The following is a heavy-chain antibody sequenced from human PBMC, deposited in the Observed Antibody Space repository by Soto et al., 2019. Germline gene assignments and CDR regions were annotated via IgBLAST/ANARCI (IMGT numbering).Heavy chain of an antibody. D-gene: IGHD5-12*01. Sequence: PGESLKISCKGSGYSFTSYWISWVRQMPGKGLEWMGRIDPSDSYTNYSPSFQGHVTISADKSISTAYLQWSSLKASDTAMYYCARHFMSEMATPGAFDFWGQGTMVTVSS. CDR1: GYSFTSYW. CDR2: IDPSDSYT. J-gene: IGHJ3*01. CDR3: ARHFMSEMATPGAFDF. V-gene: IGHV5-10-1*01.